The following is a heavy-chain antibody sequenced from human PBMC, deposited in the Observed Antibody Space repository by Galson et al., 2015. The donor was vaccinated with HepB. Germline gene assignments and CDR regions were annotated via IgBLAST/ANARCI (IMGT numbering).Heavy chain of an antibody. D-gene: IGHD3-22*01. J-gene: IGHJ4*02. CDR2: ISGSGGST. CDR1: GFIFSSYA. V-gene: IGHV3-23*01. CDR3: AKDVLLRYYDSSGYYFDC. Sequence: SLRLSCAASGFIFSSYAMSWVRQAPGKGLEWVSAISGSGGSTYYADSVKGRFTISRDNSKNTLYLQMNSLRAEDTAVYYCAKDVLLRYYDSSGYYFDCWGQGTLVTVSS.